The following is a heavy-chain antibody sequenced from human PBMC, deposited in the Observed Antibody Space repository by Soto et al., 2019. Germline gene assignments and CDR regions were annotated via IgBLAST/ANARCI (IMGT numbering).Heavy chain of an antibody. Sequence: SCPTLVNPTQTLTLTCTFSGFSLSTSGMRXSWIRQPPGKALEWLARIDWDDDKFYSTSLKTRLTTSKDTSKNQVVLTMTNMDPVDTATYYCARTPRYPDGAFDIWGQGTMVTVSS. J-gene: IGHJ3*02. CDR2: IDWDDDK. CDR1: GFSLSTSGMR. V-gene: IGHV2-70*04. D-gene: IGHD3-9*01. CDR3: ARTPRYPDGAFDI.